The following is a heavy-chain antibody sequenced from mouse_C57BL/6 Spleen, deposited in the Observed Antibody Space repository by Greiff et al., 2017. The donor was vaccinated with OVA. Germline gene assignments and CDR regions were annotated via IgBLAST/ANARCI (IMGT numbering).Heavy chain of an antibody. CDR2: IWTGGGT. CDR3: ASGGYYGNYDAMDY. CDR1: GFSLTSYA. V-gene: IGHV2-9-1*01. Sequence: VQLQESGPGLVAPSQSLSITCTVSGFSLTSYAISWVRQPPGKGLEWLGVIWTGGGTNYNSALKSRLSISKDNSKSQVFLKMNSLQTDDTARYYCASGGYYGNYDAMDYWGQGTSVTVSS. D-gene: IGHD2-1*01. J-gene: IGHJ4*01.